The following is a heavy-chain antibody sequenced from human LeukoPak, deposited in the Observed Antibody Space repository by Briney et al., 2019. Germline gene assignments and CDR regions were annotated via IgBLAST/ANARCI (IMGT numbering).Heavy chain of an antibody. CDR3: ARGRGARSSRWYNWFDP. V-gene: IGHV4-39*07. D-gene: IGHD6-13*01. CDR1: GGSISSSSYY. Sequence: PSETLSLTCTVSGGSISSSSYYWDWIRQPPGEGLEWIGSIYYSGNTNYNPSLKSRVTISIDTSKNQFSLEMSSVTAADTAVYYCARGRGARSSRWYNWFDPWGQGTLVTVSS. J-gene: IGHJ5*02. CDR2: IYYSGNT.